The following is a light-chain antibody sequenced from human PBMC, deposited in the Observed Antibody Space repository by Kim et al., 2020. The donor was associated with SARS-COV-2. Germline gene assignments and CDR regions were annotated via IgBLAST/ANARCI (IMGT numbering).Light chain of an antibody. CDR1: QGISNY. V-gene: IGKV1-27*01. J-gene: IGKJ2*01. CDR3: QKYNSVPYT. Sequence: YASVRDRVTITCRASQGISNYLAWYQQNPGKVPKLLIHDASTLRSGVPSRFSGSGSGTDFTLTFSSLQPEDVATYYCQKYNSVPYTFGQWTKLEI. CDR2: DAS.